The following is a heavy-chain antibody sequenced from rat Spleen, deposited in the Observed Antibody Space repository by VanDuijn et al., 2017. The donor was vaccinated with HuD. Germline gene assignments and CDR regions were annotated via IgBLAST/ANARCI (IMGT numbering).Heavy chain of an antibody. Sequence: EVQLVESGGGLVQPGRSLKLSCAASGRTFSDYYMAWVRQAPKKGLEWVASISYEGSSTYYGDSVKGRFTISRDNAKDTLYLQMNSLRSEDTATYYCARHGTSVRVWFAYWGQGTLVTVSS. V-gene: IGHV5-22*01. J-gene: IGHJ3*01. CDR3: ARHGTSVRVWFAY. D-gene: IGHD1-1*01. CDR1: GRTFSDYY. CDR2: ISYEGSST.